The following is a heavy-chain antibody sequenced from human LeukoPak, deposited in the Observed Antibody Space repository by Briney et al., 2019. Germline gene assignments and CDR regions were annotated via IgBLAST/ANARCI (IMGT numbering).Heavy chain of an antibody. D-gene: IGHD6-6*01. J-gene: IGHJ3*02. Sequence: GSLRLSCAASGFTFSSYSMNWVRQAPGKGLEWVSSISSSSSYIYYADSVKGRFTISRDNAKNSLYLQMNSLRAEDTAVYYCARPSIAARGDAFDIWGQGTMVTVSS. CDR1: GFTFSSYS. CDR2: ISSSSSYI. V-gene: IGHV3-21*01. CDR3: ARPSIAARGDAFDI.